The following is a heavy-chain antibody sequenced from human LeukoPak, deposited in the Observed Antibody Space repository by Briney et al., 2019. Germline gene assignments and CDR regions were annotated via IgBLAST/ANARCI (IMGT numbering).Heavy chain of an antibody. CDR2: INAGNGNT. V-gene: IGHV1-3*01. J-gene: IGHJ3*02. CDR1: GYTFTSYA. D-gene: IGHD3-10*01. Sequence: GASVKVSCKASGYTFTSYAMHWVRQAPGQRLEWMGWINAGNGNTKYSQKFQGRVTITRDTSASTAYMELSSLRSEDTAVYYCAVEVLLKARGAFDSWGQGTMVTVSS. CDR3: AVEVLLKARGAFDS.